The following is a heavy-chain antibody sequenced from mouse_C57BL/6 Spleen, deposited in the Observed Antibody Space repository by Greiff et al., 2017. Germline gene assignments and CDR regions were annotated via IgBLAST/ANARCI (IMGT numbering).Heavy chain of an antibody. CDR2: IYPRSGNT. CDR3: ASLTGTGPGYFDV. D-gene: IGHD4-1*01. CDR1: GYTFTSYG. V-gene: IGHV1-81*01. J-gene: IGHJ1*03. Sequence: VQGVESGAELARPGASVKLSCKASGYTFTSYGISWVKQRTGQGLEWIGEIYPRSGNTYYNEKFKGKATLTADKSSSTAYMELRSLTSEDSAVYFCASLTGTGPGYFDVWGTGTTVTVSS.